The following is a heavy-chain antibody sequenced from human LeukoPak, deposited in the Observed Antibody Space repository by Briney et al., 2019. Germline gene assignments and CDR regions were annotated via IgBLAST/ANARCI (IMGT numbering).Heavy chain of an antibody. Sequence: GGSLRLSCAASGFTFSSYGMHWVRQAPGKGLEWVAFIRYDGSNKYYADSVKGRFTISRDNSKNTLYLQMNSLRAEDTAVYYCAKGHSIAARPGDDAFDIWGQGTMVTVSS. CDR3: AKGHSIAARPGDDAFDI. J-gene: IGHJ3*02. CDR1: GFTFSSYG. CDR2: IRYDGSNK. V-gene: IGHV3-30*02. D-gene: IGHD6-6*01.